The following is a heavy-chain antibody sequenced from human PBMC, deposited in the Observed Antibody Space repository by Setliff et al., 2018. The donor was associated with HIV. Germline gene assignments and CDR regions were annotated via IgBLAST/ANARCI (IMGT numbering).Heavy chain of an antibody. V-gene: IGHV4-34*01. J-gene: IGHJ4*02. Sequence: SETLSLTCAVYGGSFSGYYWSWIRQPPGKGLEWIGEINHRGSTNYNPSLKSRVTISVETSRNQFSLKLNSVTAADTAVYYCAREAARVVDFWGQGTLVTVSS. D-gene: IGHD6-25*01. CDR3: AREAARVVDF. CDR2: INHRGST. CDR1: GGSFSGYY.